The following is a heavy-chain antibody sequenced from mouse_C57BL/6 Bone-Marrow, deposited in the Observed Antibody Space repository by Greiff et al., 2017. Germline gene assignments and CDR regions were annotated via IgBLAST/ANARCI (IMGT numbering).Heavy chain of an antibody. V-gene: IGHV10-1*01. CDR3: VRAGYDYAWFAY. D-gene: IGHD2-4*01. CDR1: GFSFNTYA. CDR2: IRSKSNNYAT. Sequence: DAGGGLVQPKGSLKLSCAASGFSFNTYAMNWVRQAPGKGLEWVARIRSKSNNYATYYADSVKDRFTISRDDSESMLYLQMNNLKTEDTAMYYCVRAGYDYAWFAYWGQGTLVTVSA. J-gene: IGHJ3*01.